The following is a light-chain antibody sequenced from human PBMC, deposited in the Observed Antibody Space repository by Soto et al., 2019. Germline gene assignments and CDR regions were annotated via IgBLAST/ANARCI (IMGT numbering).Light chain of an antibody. CDR3: CSYAAGDSFK. CDR2: DVT. Sequence: SALTQPRSVSGSPGQSVTISCTGTSSDVGAYNYVSWHQQHPGKAPKLVIYDVTQRPSGVPDRFSASKSGITASLTISVLQAEDEADYYCCSYAAGDSFKFGGGTKLTVL. J-gene: IGLJ2*01. V-gene: IGLV2-11*01. CDR1: SSDVGAYNY.